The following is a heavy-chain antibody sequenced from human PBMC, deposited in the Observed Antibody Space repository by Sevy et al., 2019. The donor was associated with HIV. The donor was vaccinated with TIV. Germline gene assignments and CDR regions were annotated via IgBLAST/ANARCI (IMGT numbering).Heavy chain of an antibody. CDR1: GFTFSTYS. Sequence: VGSLRLSCKASGFTFSTYSMHWVRQAPGKELEWVSSIRRTSTTTYYADSAKGRFTISRDNAKNSLYLQMNSLRDEDTAVYYCAREAYYYDSREENWFDPWGQGTLVTVSS. CDR3: AREAYYYDSREENWFDP. D-gene: IGHD3-22*01. CDR2: IRRTSTTT. J-gene: IGHJ5*02. V-gene: IGHV3-48*02.